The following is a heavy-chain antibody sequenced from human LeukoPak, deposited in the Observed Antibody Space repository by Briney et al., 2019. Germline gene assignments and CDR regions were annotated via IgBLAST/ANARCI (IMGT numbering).Heavy chain of an antibody. V-gene: IGHV1-18*01. CDR1: GYTFTSYG. D-gene: IGHD3-22*01. CDR2: ISASNGNT. J-gene: IGHJ4*02. Sequence: ASVKVSCKASGYTFTSYGISWVRQAPGQGLEWMGWISASNGNTNYAQSLQGRVTMTRDTSTSTVYMELSSLRSEDTAVYYCAREPYYYDSSGLFDYWGQGTLVTVSS. CDR3: AREPYYYDSSGLFDY.